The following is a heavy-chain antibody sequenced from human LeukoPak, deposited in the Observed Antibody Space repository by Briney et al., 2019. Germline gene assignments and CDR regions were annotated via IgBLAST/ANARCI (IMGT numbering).Heavy chain of an antibody. J-gene: IGHJ4*02. CDR2: IYYSGST. CDR1: GGSISSSSYY. V-gene: IGHV4-39*01. D-gene: IGHD2-2*01. Sequence: SETLSLTCTVSGGSISSSSYYWGWIRQPPGKGLEWIVSIYYSGSTYYNPSLKSRVTISVDTSKNQFSLKLSSVTAADTAVYYCARHSDQLPNTIFDYWGQGTLVTVSS. CDR3: ARHSDQLPNTIFDY.